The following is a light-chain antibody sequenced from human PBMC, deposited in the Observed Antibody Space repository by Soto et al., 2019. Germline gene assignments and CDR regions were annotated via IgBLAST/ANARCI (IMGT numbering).Light chain of an antibody. CDR3: HARNDCPLT. Sequence: IVLTQSPATLSLSPGERATLSCRSTQSVSSYLAWYQHKPCQAPRLLIHDASNRATGIPARFRGSGSGPDFTLTISGLETEAFADSYGHARNDCPLTFGGSTMV. CDR1: QSVSSY. V-gene: IGKV3-11*01. J-gene: IGKJ4*01. CDR2: DAS.